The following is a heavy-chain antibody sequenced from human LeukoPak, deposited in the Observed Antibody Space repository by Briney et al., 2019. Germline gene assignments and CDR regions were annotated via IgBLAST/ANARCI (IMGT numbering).Heavy chain of an antibody. D-gene: IGHD3-22*01. V-gene: IGHV4-4*02. J-gene: IGHJ4*02. Sequence: GSLRLSCAASGFTFSTYWMTWVRQAPGKGLEWIGEIYHSGSTNYNPSLKSRVTISVDKSKNQFSLKLSSVTAADTAVYYCARGYDSSGYHPYFDYWGQGTLVTVSS. CDR1: GFTFSTYW. CDR2: IYHSGST. CDR3: ARGYDSSGYHPYFDY.